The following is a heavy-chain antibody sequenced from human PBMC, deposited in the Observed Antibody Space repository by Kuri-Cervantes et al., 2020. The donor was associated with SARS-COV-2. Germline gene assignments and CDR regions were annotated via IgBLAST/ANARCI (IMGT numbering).Heavy chain of an antibody. J-gene: IGHJ6*03. V-gene: IGHV4-61*02. CDR1: GGSISSDSYY. CDR3: ALRTLPWYYYYMDV. CDR2: IYTSGSN. D-gene: IGHD3/OR15-3a*01. Sequence: SETLSLTCTVSGGSISSDSYYWSWIRQPAGKGLEWIGRIYTSGSNNYNPSLKSRVTISVDTSKNQFSLKLSSVTDADTAVYYCALRTLPWYYYYMDVWGKGTRSPSP.